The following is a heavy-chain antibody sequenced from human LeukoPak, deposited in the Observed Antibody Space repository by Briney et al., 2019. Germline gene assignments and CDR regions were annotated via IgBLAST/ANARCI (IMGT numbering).Heavy chain of an antibody. J-gene: IGHJ4*02. Sequence: ASVKVSCKASGGTFSSYAISWARQAPGQGLEWMGVSNPSGVGTNYAQKFQGRVTMTRDTSTTTVYMELSSLRSEDTAVYYCAREESGGYFDYWGQGTLVTVSS. CDR2: SNPSGVGT. CDR1: GGTFSSYA. V-gene: IGHV1-46*01. CDR3: AREESGGYFDY. D-gene: IGHD2-8*02.